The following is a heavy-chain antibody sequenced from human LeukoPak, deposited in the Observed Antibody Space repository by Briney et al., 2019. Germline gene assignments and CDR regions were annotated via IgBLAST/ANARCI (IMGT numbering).Heavy chain of an antibody. CDR2: ISSSSSYI. Sequence: GGSLRLSCAASGFTFSSYSMNWVRQAPGKGLEWVSSISSSSSYIYYADSMKGRFTISRDNAKNSLYLQMNSPTAEDTAVYFCVRDRFRMDVWGKGTTVIVSS. CDR3: VRDRFRMDV. D-gene: IGHD3-10*01. J-gene: IGHJ6*03. CDR1: GFTFSSYS. V-gene: IGHV3-21*01.